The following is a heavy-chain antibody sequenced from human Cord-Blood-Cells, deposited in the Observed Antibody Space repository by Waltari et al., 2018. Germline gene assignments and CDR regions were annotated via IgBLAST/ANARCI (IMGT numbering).Heavy chain of an antibody. V-gene: IGHV3-30-3*01. CDR3: ARDLRRGFDY. CDR1: GFTFSSYA. Sequence: QVQLVESGGGVVKPGRSLRLSCAASGFTFSSYAMHWVRQAPGKGLEWVAVISYDGSNKYYADSVKGRFTISRDNSKNTLYLQMNSLRAEDTAVYYCARDLRRGFDYWGQGTLVTVSS. CDR2: ISYDGSNK. D-gene: IGHD3-16*01. J-gene: IGHJ4*02.